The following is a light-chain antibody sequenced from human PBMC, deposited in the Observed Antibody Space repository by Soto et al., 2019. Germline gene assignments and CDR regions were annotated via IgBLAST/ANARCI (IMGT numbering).Light chain of an antibody. V-gene: IGKV2-28*01. CDR3: MQTVETPLT. CDR1: QSLLHSNGYNY. Sequence: IVMTQSPLSLPVTPGEPASISCRSSQSLLHSNGYNYLDWYLQRPGQSPQLLIYLGSTRASGVPDRFSGSGSGTDFTLKISRVEAEDVGLYYCMQTVETPLTFGGGTKVDIK. J-gene: IGKJ4*01. CDR2: LGS.